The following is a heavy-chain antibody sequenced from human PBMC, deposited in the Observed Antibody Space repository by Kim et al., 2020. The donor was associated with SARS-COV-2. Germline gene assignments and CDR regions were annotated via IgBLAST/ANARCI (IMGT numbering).Heavy chain of an antibody. CDR2: INHSGST. V-gene: IGHV4-34*01. Sequence: SETLSLTCAVYGGSFSGYYWSWIRQPPGKGLDWIGEINHSGSTNYNPSLKSRVTISVDTSKNQFSLKLSSVTAADTAVYYCAGNFGVVLDYYMDVWGKGT. CDR1: GGSFSGYY. CDR3: AGNFGVVLDYYMDV. J-gene: IGHJ6*03. D-gene: IGHD3-3*01.